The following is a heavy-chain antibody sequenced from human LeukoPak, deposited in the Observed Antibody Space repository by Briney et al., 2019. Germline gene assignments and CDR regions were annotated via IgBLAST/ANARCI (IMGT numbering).Heavy chain of an antibody. D-gene: IGHD3-22*01. V-gene: IGHV4-30-4*08. Sequence: PSETLSLTCTVSGGSISSGDYCWSWIRQPPGKGLEWIGYIYYSGSTYYNPSLKSRVTLSVDTSKNQFSLKLSSVTAADTAVYYCAREWLLESIDYWGQGTLVTVSS. CDR3: AREWLLESIDY. CDR2: IYYSGST. J-gene: IGHJ4*02. CDR1: GGSISSGDYC.